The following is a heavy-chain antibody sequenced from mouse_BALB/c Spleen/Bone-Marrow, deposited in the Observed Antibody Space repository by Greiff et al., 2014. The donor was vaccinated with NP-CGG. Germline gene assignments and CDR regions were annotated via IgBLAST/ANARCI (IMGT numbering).Heavy chain of an antibody. CDR1: GFNIKDTY. Sequence: EVNVVESGAALVKPGASVKLSCTASGFNIKDTYMHWVKQRPEQGLEWIGRIDPANGNTKYGPKFQGKATITADTSSNTAYLQLSSLTSEDTAVYYCANYYYGSHFDYWGQGTTLTVSS. D-gene: IGHD1-1*01. J-gene: IGHJ2*01. CDR3: ANYYYGSHFDY. CDR2: IDPANGNT. V-gene: IGHV14-3*02.